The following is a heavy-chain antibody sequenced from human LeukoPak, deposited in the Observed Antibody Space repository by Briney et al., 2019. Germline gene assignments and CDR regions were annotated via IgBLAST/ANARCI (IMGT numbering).Heavy chain of an antibody. CDR1: GFTFSSYG. V-gene: IGHV3-33*06. J-gene: IGHJ6*03. CDR3: AKLAAAGAYYYYYMDV. Sequence: GGSLRLSCAASGFTFSSYGMHWVRQAPGKGLEWVAVIWYDGSNKYYADSVKGRFTISRGNSKNTLYLQMNSLRAEDTAVYYCAKLAAAGAYYYYYMDVWGKGTTVTVSS. CDR2: IWYDGSNK. D-gene: IGHD6-13*01.